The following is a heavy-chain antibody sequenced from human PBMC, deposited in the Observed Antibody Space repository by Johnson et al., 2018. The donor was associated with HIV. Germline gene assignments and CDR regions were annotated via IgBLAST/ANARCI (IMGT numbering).Heavy chain of an antibody. CDR1: GFTVSSNE. CDR2: ISGGST. V-gene: IGHV3-38-3*01. J-gene: IGHJ3*02. Sequence: VQLVESRGVLVQPGGSLRLSCAASGFTVSSNEMSWVRQAPGKGLEWVSSISGGSTYYADSRKGRFTISRDNSKNTLHLQMNSLRAEDTAVYYCARGVVITYHDAFDIWGQGTMVTVSS. CDR3: ARGVVITYHDAFDI. D-gene: IGHD3-22*01.